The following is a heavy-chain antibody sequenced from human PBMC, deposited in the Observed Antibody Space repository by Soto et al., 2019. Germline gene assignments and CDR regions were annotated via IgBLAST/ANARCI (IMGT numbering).Heavy chain of an antibody. CDR2: INAGNGNT. V-gene: IGHV1-3*01. J-gene: IGHJ4*02. CDR1: GYTFTSYG. Sequence: GASVKVSCKASGYTFTSYGISWVRQAPGQRLEWMGWINAGNGNTKYSQKFQGRVTITRDTSASTAYMELSSLRSEDTAVYYCARDRGLGYCISTSCYVGYYFDYWGQGTLVTVSS. CDR3: ARDRGLGYCISTSCYVGYYFDY. D-gene: IGHD2-2*01.